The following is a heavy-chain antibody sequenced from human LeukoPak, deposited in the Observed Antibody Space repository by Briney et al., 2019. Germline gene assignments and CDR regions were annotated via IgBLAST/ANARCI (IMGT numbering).Heavy chain of an antibody. CDR2: IYYSGST. D-gene: IGHD3-22*01. CDR3: ARLLFTYYYDSSGYYFDY. Sequence: SETLSLTCAVYGGSFSGYYWGWIRQPPGKGLEWIGSIYYSGSTYYNPSLKSRVTISVDTFKNQFSLKLSSVTAADTAVYYCARLLFTYYYDSSGYYFDYWGQGTLVTVSS. V-gene: IGHV4-39*01. CDR1: GGSFSGYY. J-gene: IGHJ4*02.